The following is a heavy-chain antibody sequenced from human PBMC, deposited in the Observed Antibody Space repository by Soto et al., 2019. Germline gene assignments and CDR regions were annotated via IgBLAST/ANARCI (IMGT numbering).Heavy chain of an antibody. J-gene: IGHJ4*02. CDR2: IIPIFGTA. CDR1: GGTFSSYA. D-gene: IGHD2-15*01. Sequence: SVKVSCKASGGTFSSYAISWVRQAPGQGLEWMGGIIPIFGTANYAQKFQGRVTITADESTSTAYMELSSLRSEDTAVYYCARWYCSGGSCYYFDYWGQGTLVTVSS. V-gene: IGHV1-69*13. CDR3: ARWYCSGGSCYYFDY.